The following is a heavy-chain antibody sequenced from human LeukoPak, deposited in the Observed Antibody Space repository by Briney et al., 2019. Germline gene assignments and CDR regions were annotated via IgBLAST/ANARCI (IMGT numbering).Heavy chain of an antibody. CDR2: IWYDGSNK. D-gene: IGHD5-18*01. J-gene: IGHJ4*02. Sequence: GGSLRLSCAASGLIFRNYGMHWVRQAPGKGLEWVAVIWYDGSNKYYADSVKGRFTISRDNSKNTLYLQMNSLRAEDTAVYYCARGMNYSYGYDYWGQGTLVTVSS. CDR3: ARGMNYSYGYDY. CDR1: GLIFRNYG. V-gene: IGHV3-33*01.